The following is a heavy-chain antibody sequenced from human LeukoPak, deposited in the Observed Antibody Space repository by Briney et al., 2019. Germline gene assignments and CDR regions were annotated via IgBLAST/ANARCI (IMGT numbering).Heavy chain of an antibody. CDR2: NSSSRDYI. CDR1: GFTFSTSS. J-gene: IGHJ4*02. V-gene: IGHV3-21*01. CDR3: AREGGFCFGDTCRFFDF. D-gene: IGHD2-15*01. Sequence: GGSLRLSCTASGFTFSTSSLNWVRQAPGKGLEWVSSNSSSRDYIYYADSVKGRFTISRDNAKNSLYLQMNSLGAEDTAVYYCAREGGFCFGDTCRFFDFWGQGTLVTVSS.